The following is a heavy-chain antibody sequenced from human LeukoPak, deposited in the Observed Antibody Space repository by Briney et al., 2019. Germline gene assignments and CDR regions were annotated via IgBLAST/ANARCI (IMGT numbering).Heavy chain of an antibody. V-gene: IGHV3-30-3*01. CDR1: GFTFSSYA. Sequence: GGSLRLSCAASGFTFSSYAMHWVRQAPGKGLEWVAVISYDGSNKYYADSVKGRFTISRDNSKNTLYLQMNSLRAEDTAVYYCAREVIKFSGWYFDYWGQGTLVTVSS. D-gene: IGHD6-19*01. CDR2: ISYDGSNK. CDR3: AREVIKFSGWYFDY. J-gene: IGHJ4*02.